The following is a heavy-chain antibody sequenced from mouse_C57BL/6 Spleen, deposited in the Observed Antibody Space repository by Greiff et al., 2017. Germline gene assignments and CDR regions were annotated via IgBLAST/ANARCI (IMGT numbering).Heavy chain of an antibody. V-gene: IGHV1-53*01. Sequence: VQLQEPGTELVKPGASVKLSCKASGYTFTSYWMHWVKQRPGQGLEWIGNINPSNGGTNYNEKFKSKATLTVDKSSSTAYMQLSSLTSEDSAVYFCARERLRYGNYFDYWGQGTTLTVSS. CDR3: ARERLRYGNYFDY. CDR2: INPSNGGT. D-gene: IGHD1-1*01. CDR1: GYTFTSYW. J-gene: IGHJ2*01.